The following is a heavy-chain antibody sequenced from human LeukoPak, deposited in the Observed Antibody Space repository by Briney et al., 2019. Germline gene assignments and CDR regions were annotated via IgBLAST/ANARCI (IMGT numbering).Heavy chain of an antibody. CDR3: TRRRYGSSWTDY. Sequence: SETLSLTCTVSGGSISSSSGGWGWIRQPPGKGLEWIGTIYYSSYSGSTYYNPSLKSRVTISADTSKNQFSLRLTSVTAADTAIYYCTRRRYGSSWTDYWGQGTLVTVSS. V-gene: IGHV4-39*01. D-gene: IGHD6-13*01. CDR2: IYYSSYSGST. CDR1: GGSISSSSGG. J-gene: IGHJ4*02.